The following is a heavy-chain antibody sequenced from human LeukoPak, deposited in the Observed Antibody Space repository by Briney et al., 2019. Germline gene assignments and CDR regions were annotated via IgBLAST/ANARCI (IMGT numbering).Heavy chain of an antibody. CDR1: GFTFSSYS. CDR2: ISSSSSYI. CDR3: AKARSNILTGYWDY. J-gene: IGHJ4*02. Sequence: GGSLRLSCAASGFTFSSYSMNWVRQAPGKGLEWVSSISSSSSYIYYADSVKGRFTISRDNSKNTLYLQMNSLRAEDTAVYYCAKARSNILTGYWDYWGQGTLVTVSS. D-gene: IGHD3-9*01. V-gene: IGHV3-21*04.